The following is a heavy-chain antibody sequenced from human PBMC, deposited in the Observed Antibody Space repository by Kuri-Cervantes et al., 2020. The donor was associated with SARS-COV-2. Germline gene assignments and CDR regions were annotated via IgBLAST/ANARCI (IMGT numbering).Heavy chain of an antibody. Sequence: GSLRLSCAVYGGSFSGYYWSRIRQPPGKGLEWIGEINHSGSTNYNPSLKSRVTISVDTSKNQFSLKLSSVTAADTAVYYCAREHSGYDFGGFSEHAFDIWGQGTMVTVSS. D-gene: IGHD5-12*01. CDR2: INHSGST. CDR3: AREHSGYDFGGFSEHAFDI. CDR1: GGSFSGYY. J-gene: IGHJ3*02. V-gene: IGHV4-34*01.